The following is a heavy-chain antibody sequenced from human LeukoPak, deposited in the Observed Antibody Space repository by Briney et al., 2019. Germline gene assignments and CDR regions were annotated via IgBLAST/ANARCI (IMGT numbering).Heavy chain of an antibody. CDR1: GGTFSSYA. D-gene: IGHD2-15*01. J-gene: IGHJ5*02. Sequence: ASVRVSCKASGGTFSSYAISWVRQAPGQGLEWMGWMNPNSGNTGYAQKFQGRVTMTRNTSISTAYMELSSLRSEDTAVYYCARTHLGYCSGGSCYSTGWFDPWGQGTLVT. CDR2: MNPNSGNT. CDR3: ARTHLGYCSGGSCYSTGWFDP. V-gene: IGHV1-8*02.